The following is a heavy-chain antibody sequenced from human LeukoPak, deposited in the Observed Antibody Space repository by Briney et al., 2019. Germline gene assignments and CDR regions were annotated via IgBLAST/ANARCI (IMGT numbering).Heavy chain of an antibody. J-gene: IGHJ4*02. CDR1: GFTFSSYW. D-gene: IGHD3-22*01. Sequence: GGSLRLSCAASGFTFSSYWMHWVCQAPGKGLVWVSRINSGGSSTTYADSVKGRFTISRDNAKNTLNLQMNSLRVEDTAVYYCAREGGYYDSSGYAPNSDYWGQGTLVTVSS. V-gene: IGHV3-74*01. CDR2: INSGGSST. CDR3: AREGGYYDSSGYAPNSDY.